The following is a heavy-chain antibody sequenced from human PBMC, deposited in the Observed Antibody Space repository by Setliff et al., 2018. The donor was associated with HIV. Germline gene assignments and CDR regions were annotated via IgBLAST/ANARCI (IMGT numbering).Heavy chain of an antibody. J-gene: IGHJ6*03. CDR3: ARTRSDFWSGYSPYYYYYMDV. Sequence: SETLSLTCTVSGGSIKNSFWSWIRRPPGGGLEWIGYTYHTGSTNYNPSVKSRVTISVDTSKNQFSLKLSSVTAADTAVYYCARTRSDFWSGYSPYYYYYMDVWGKGTTVTVSS. CDR2: TYHTGST. CDR1: GGSIKNSF. V-gene: IGHV4-59*12. D-gene: IGHD3-3*01.